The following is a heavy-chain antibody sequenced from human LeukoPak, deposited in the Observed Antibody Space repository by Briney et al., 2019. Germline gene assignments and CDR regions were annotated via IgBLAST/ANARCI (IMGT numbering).Heavy chain of an antibody. D-gene: IGHD6-13*01. CDR3: AKTKPYGTTWYGGID. V-gene: IGHV3-48*02. Sequence: GGSLRLSCAASGFTFNSYSMSWVRQAPGKGLEWVSYISHTSESTYYADSVRGRFSISRDDAKSSLYLQMNSLRDEDTAVYYCAKTKPYGTTWYGGIDWGQGALVTVSS. CDR1: GFTFNSYS. J-gene: IGHJ4*02. CDR2: ISHTSEST.